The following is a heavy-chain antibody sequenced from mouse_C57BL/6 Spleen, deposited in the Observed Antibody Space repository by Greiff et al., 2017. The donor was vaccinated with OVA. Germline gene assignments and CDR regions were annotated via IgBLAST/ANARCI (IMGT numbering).Heavy chain of an antibody. CDR1: GFTFSDYG. Sequence: EVQLVESGGGLVKPGGSLKLSCAASGFTFSDYGMHWVRQAPEKGLEWVAYISSGSSTIYYADTVKGRFTISRDNAKNTLFLQMTSLRSEDTAMYYCAKDGYYDYAMDYWGQGTSVTVSS. D-gene: IGHD2-3*01. CDR3: AKDGYYDYAMDY. CDR2: ISSGSSTI. V-gene: IGHV5-17*01. J-gene: IGHJ4*01.